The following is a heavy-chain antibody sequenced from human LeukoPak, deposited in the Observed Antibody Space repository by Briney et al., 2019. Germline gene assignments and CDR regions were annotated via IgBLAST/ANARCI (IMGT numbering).Heavy chain of an antibody. D-gene: IGHD2-2*01. CDR2: ISAYNGNT. V-gene: IGHV1-18*01. Sequence: ASVKVSCKASGYTFTTYGISWVRQAPGQGLEWMGWISAYNGNTNYAQKLRGRVTMTTDTSTSTAYMELRSLRSDDTAVYYCARDTPCSSTSCTYYYYYYMDVWGKGTTVTVSS. CDR1: GYTFTTYG. CDR3: ARDTPCSSTSCTYYYYYYMDV. J-gene: IGHJ6*03.